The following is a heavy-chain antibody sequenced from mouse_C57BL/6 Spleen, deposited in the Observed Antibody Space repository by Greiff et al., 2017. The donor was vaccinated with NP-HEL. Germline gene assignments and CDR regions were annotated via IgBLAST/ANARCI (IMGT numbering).Heavy chain of an antibody. J-gene: IGHJ4*01. Sequence: QVHVKQPGAELVKPGASVKLSCKASGYTFTSYWMHWVKQRPGRGLEWIGRIDPNSGGTKYNEKFKSKATLTVDKPSSTAYMQLSSLTSEDSAVYYCARYYYGSSPYYYAMDYWGQGTSVTVSS. CDR2: IDPNSGGT. CDR1: GYTFTSYW. V-gene: IGHV1-72*01. D-gene: IGHD1-1*01. CDR3: ARYYYGSSPYYYAMDY.